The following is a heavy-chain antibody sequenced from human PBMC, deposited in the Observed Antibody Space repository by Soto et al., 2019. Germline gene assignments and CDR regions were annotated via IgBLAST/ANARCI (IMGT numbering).Heavy chain of an antibody. J-gene: IGHJ4*02. CDR3: PTGGVLVEGDDY. V-gene: IGHV3-15*07. D-gene: IGHD2-8*02. Sequence: EVQLVESGGGLVKPGGSLRLSCAASGFSFNKASMNWVRQAPGKGLEWVGRIKGNPDGGTTAYAAPVKGRFTISRDDSKNTVFLQISSPKTEDTAVYYFPTGGVLVEGDDYWGQGTLVIVSA. CDR2: IKGNPDGGTT. CDR1: GFSFNKAS.